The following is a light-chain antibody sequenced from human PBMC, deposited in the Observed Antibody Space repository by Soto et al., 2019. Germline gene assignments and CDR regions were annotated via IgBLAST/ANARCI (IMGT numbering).Light chain of an antibody. CDR1: SSDVGGYNY. V-gene: IGLV2-14*01. J-gene: IGLJ1*01. CDR3: RSYTCSSTLDV. CDR2: EVT. Sequence: QSALTQPASVSGSPGQSITISCTGTSSDVGGYNYVSWYQQHPGKAPKLMIYEVTNRPSGVSNRFSGSKSGNTASLTISGLQAEDEADYYCRSYTCSSTLDVFGTGTKVAVL.